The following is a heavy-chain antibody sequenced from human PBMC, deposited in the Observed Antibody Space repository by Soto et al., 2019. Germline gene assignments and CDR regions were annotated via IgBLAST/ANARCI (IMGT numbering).Heavy chain of an antibody. CDR2: IIPIFGTA. CDR3: ARVRRIRAAVLLFYYGMDV. CDR1: GGTFSSYA. D-gene: IGHD3-3*02. Sequence: SVKVSCKASGGTFSSYAISWVRQAPGQGLEWMGGIIPIFGTANYAQKFQGRVTITADESTSTAYMELSSLRSEDTAVYYCARVRRIRAAVLLFYYGMDVWAQGTTVTVSS. V-gene: IGHV1-69*13. J-gene: IGHJ6*02.